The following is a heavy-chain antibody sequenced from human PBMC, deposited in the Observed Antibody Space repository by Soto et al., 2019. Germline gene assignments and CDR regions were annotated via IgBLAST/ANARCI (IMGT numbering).Heavy chain of an antibody. D-gene: IGHD2-2*02. CDR3: ARVTCSSTSCYIFDY. J-gene: IGHJ4*02. CDR2: ISAYNGNT. CDR1: GYTFTSYG. V-gene: IGHV1-18*01. Sequence: ASVKVSCKASGYTFTSYGISWVRQAPGQGLEWMGWISAYNGNTNYAQKLQGRVTMTTDTSTSTAYMELRSLRSDDTAVYYCARVTCSSTSCYIFDYWGQGTLDTVSS.